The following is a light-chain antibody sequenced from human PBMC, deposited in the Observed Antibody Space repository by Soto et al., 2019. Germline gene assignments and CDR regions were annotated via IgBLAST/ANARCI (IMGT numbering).Light chain of an antibody. CDR3: SSYTSSSAWV. CDR2: AVR. V-gene: IGLV2-14*01. J-gene: IGLJ3*02. Sequence: QSVLTQPASVSGSPGQSITISCTGTSSDVGGYNYVSWYQQHPGKAPKLMIYAVRNRPSGVSNRFSGSKSGNTASLTISGLQAEDEADYYCSSYTSSSAWVFGGGTQLTVL. CDR1: SSDVGGYNY.